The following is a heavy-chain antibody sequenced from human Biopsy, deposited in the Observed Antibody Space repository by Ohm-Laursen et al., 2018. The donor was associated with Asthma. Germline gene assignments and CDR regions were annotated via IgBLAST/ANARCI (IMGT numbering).Heavy chain of an antibody. CDR2: INSVFGTT. D-gene: IGHD2-2*01. J-gene: IGHJ4*02. CDR1: GGTFNTYV. V-gene: IGHV1-69*13. CDR3: ARKAGSCISRTCYSLDF. Sequence: GASVKVSCKSLGGTFNTYVIGWVRQAPGQGLEWMGGINSVFGTTTYPQKFQDRVTITADDSTSTVYMELSSLRSEDTAAYYCARKAGSCISRTCYSLDFWGQGILVTVSS.